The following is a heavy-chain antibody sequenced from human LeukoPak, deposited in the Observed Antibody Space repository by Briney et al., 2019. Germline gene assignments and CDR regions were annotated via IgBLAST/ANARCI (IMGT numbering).Heavy chain of an antibody. Sequence: GGSLRLSCAASGFTFSDYAMNWVRQAPGKGLEWVSTIGSSGGSTYYADSVKGRFTISRDNSKNTLYLQMNSLRAEDTAVYYCAKVFRDGYNYPFDYWGQGTLVTVSS. D-gene: IGHD5-24*01. CDR2: IGSSGGST. CDR1: GFTFSDYA. J-gene: IGHJ4*02. CDR3: AKVFRDGYNYPFDY. V-gene: IGHV3-23*01.